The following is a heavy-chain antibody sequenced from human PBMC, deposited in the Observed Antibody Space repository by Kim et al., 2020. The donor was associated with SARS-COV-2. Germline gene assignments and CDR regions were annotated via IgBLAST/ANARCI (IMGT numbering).Heavy chain of an antibody. CDR2: IGHSGST. Sequence: SETLSLTCAVYGGSLSGYYWSWIRLPPGKGLEWVGEIGHSGSTNYNPSLVSRVTVSLDTSKNQVSLKLTSVTAADTAVYYCARRLAAAGFWYFGLWGRGALVAVSS. V-gene: IGHV4-34*01. J-gene: IGHJ2*01. CDR3: ARRLAAAGFWYFGL. D-gene: IGHD6-13*01. CDR1: GGSLSGYY.